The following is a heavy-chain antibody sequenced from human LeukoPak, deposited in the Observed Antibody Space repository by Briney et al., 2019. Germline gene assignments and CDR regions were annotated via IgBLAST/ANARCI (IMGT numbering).Heavy chain of an antibody. CDR2: FDPEDGET. CDR3: ATVFGKWSTGDYFDY. J-gene: IGHJ4*02. CDR1: GGTFSSYA. D-gene: IGHD3-10*02. Sequence: ASVKVSCKASGGTFSSYAISWVRQAPGQGLEWMGGFDPEDGETIYAQKFQGRVTMTEDTSTDTAYMELSSLRSEDTAVYYCATVFGKWSTGDYFDYWGQGTLVTVSS. V-gene: IGHV1-24*01.